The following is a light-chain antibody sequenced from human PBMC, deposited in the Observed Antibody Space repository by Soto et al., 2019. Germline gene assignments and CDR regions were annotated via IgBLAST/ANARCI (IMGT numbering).Light chain of an antibody. CDR2: GAS. CDR3: QHYKMYSPWT. V-gene: IGKV1-9*01. Sequence: DIQMTQSPSFLSASVGDRVTITCRASQSVGKHLNWYQQKPGKAPKFLIYGASTLQSGVPSRFSGSGSGTEFTLTISSLQPDDFATYYCQHYKMYSPWTFGQGTKVDIK. J-gene: IGKJ1*01. CDR1: QSVGKH.